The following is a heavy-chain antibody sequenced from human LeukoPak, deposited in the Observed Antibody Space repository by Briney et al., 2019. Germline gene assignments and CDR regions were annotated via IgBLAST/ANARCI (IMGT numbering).Heavy chain of an antibody. CDR3: TTGPTTGTTFYYYYGMDV. J-gene: IGHJ6*02. Sequence: GGSLRLSCAASGFTFSSYAMSWVRQAPGKGLEWVGRIKSKTDGGTTDYAAPVKGRFTISRDDSKNTLYLQMNSLKTEDTAVYYCTTGPTTGTTFYYYYGMDVWGQGTTVTVSS. D-gene: IGHD1-1*01. CDR2: IKSKTDGGTT. CDR1: GFTFSSYA. V-gene: IGHV3-15*01.